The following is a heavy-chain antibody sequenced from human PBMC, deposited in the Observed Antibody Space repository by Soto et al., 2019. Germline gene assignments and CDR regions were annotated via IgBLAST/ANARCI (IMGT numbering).Heavy chain of an antibody. CDR3: ATAGGYDRSGYGRARFDP. CDR2: IYYSGST. CDR1: GGSISSGGYY. D-gene: IGHD3-22*01. J-gene: IGHJ5*02. V-gene: IGHV4-31*03. Sequence: QVQLQESGPGLVKPSQTLSLTCTVSGGSISSGGYYWSWIRQHPGKGLEWIGYIYYSGSTYYNPSVKSRVTISVETSKNQSSPKLSSVTAADTAVYSCATAGGYDRSGYGRARFDPGGQGPLATVSS.